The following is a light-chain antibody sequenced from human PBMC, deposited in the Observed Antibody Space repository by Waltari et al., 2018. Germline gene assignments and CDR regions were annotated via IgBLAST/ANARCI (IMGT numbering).Light chain of an antibody. Sequence: QSVTTLPTSLSGAPGQRATISSNSNSPNIGPGPGIQWNQQFPVPAPKPLLYDNTNRPSGVPARFSGSKSVTSASLSITGLQVEDEADADYHSYSSSRRGFYVFGAGTKLTV. CDR1: SPNIGPGPG. V-gene: IGLV1-40*01. J-gene: IGLJ1*01. CDR3: HSYSSSRRGFYV. CDR2: DNT.